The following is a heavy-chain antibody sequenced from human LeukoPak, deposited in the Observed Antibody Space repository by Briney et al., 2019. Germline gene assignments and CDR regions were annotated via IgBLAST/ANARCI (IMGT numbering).Heavy chain of an antibody. Sequence: GGSLRLSCAASGFTFSSYGMSWVRQAPGKGLEWVSLISGSGSSTYYADSVKGRFTISRNNSKNTLYLQMNSLRAEDTAVYYCAKVLYGDFDAFDMWGQGTKVTVSS. J-gene: IGHJ3*02. CDR3: AKVLYGDFDAFDM. CDR1: GFTFSSYG. D-gene: IGHD4-17*01. V-gene: IGHV3-23*01. CDR2: ISGSGSST.